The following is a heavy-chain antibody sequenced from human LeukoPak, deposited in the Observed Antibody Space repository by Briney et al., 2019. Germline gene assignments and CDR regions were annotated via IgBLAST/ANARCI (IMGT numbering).Heavy chain of an antibody. CDR3: ARGGYSSSQFDY. Sequence: SVTVSCKASGGTFSSYAISWVRQAPGQGLEWMGGIIPIFGTANYAQKFQGRVTITADKSTSTAYMELSSLRSEDTAVYYCARGGYSSSQFDYWGQGTLVTVSS. D-gene: IGHD6-13*01. CDR1: GGTFSSYA. J-gene: IGHJ4*02. V-gene: IGHV1-69*06. CDR2: IIPIFGTA.